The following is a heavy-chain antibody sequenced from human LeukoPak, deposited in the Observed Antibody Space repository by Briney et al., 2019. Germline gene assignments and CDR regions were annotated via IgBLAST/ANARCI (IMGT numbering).Heavy chain of an antibody. Sequence: PSQTLSLTCTVSGGSISSGSYYWSWIRQPPGKGLEWIGYIYYSGSTNYNPSLKSRVTISVDTSKNQFSLKLSSVTAADTAVYYCARARDQLLRMDAFDIWGQGTMVTVSS. CDR2: IYYSGST. CDR1: GGSISSGSYY. J-gene: IGHJ3*02. CDR3: ARARDQLLRMDAFDI. D-gene: IGHD2-2*01. V-gene: IGHV4-61*01.